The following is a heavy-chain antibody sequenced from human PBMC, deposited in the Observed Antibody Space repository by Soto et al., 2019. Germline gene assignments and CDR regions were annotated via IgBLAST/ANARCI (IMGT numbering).Heavy chain of an antibody. V-gene: IGHV4-59*01. J-gene: IGHJ6*02. CDR1: GGSISSYY. CDR2: IYYSGST. CDR3: ARAYYDILTGTPRGMDV. D-gene: IGHD3-9*01. Sequence: QVQLQESGPGLVKPSETLSLTCTVSGGSISSYYWSWIRQPPGKGLEWLGYIYYSGSTNYNPSHKGRVTISVDTSKNQFSLKLSSVTAADTAVYYCARAYYDILTGTPRGMDVWGQGTTVTVSS.